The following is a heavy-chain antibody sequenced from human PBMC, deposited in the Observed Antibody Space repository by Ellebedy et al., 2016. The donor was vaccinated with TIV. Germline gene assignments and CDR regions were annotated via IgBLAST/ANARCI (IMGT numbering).Heavy chain of an antibody. Sequence: KVSCKGSGYSFXPYWILXVRHXPGQGLXWMGYIYPGDSDTRYSPSFHGQVTISVDKSISTAYLQWSSLKASDTAIYYCARGDRGSGWYCYKWGQGTLVTVSS. CDR2: IYPGDSDT. CDR3: ARGDRGSGWYCYK. J-gene: IGHJ4*02. D-gene: IGHD6-19*01. CDR1: GYSFXPYW. V-gene: IGHV5-51*01.